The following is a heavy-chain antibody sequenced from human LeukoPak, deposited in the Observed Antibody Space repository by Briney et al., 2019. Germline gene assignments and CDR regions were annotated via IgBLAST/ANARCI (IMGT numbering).Heavy chain of an antibody. CDR1: GDSISSSY. Sequence: PSETLSLTCTVSGDSISSSYWSWIRQPPGKGLEWIGYISYSGSTSSNPSLRSRVTISVDMSKNQFSLRLTSVTAADTAMYYCARGGQLNWFDPWGQGTLVTVSS. CDR2: ISYSGST. V-gene: IGHV4-59*01. CDR3: ARGGQLNWFDP. D-gene: IGHD5-18*01. J-gene: IGHJ5*02.